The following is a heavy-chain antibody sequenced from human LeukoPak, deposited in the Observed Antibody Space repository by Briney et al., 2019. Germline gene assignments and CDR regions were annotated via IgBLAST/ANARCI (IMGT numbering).Heavy chain of an antibody. CDR2: IIPIFGTA. CDR3: AKGAFGVNYYYMDV. D-gene: IGHD3-3*01. Sequence: SVKVSCKASGGTFSSYAISWVRQAPGQGLEWMGGIIPIFGTANYAQKFQGRVTITADESTSTAYMELSSLRSEDTAVYYCAKGAFGVNYYYMDVWGKGTTVTVSS. J-gene: IGHJ6*03. CDR1: GGTFSSYA. V-gene: IGHV1-69*13.